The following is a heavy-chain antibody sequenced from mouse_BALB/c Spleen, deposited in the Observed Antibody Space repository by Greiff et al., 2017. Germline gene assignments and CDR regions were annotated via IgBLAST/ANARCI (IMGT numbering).Heavy chain of an antibody. CDR1: GDSITSGY. V-gene: IGHV3-8*02. D-gene: IGHD2-1*01. CDR3: ARGDGNYEYYYAMDY. Sequence: EVMLVESGPSLVKPSQTLSLTCSVTGDSITSGYWNWIRKFPGNKLEYMGYISYSGSTYYNPSLKSRISITRDTSKNQYYLQLNSVTTEDTATYYCARGDGNYEYYYAMDYWGQGTSVTVSS. J-gene: IGHJ4*01. CDR2: ISYSGST.